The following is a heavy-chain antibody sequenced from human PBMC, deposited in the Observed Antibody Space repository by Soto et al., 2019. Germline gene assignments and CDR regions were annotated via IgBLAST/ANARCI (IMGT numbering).Heavy chain of an antibody. CDR1: GFTFSGHI. V-gene: IGHV3-21*01. CDR3: ARDSLTDIVVVPAARAYYGMAV. Sequence: PGGPIIHSCAASGFTFSGHIMNWVRQATGKGLEWVLSISSSSSYIYYADSVKGRFTISRDNAKNSLYLQMNSLRAEDTAVYYCARDSLTDIVVVPAARAYYGMAVWGHGTKVTVSS. J-gene: IGHJ6*02. D-gene: IGHD2-2*01. CDR2: ISSSSSYI.